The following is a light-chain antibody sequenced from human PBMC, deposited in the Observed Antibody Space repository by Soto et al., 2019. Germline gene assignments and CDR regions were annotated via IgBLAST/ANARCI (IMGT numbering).Light chain of an antibody. CDR1: SSNIGNNY. CDR2: DNN. Sequence: QSVLTQPPSVPAAPGQKVTISCSGSSSNIGNNYVSWYQQLPGTAPKLLIYDNNKRPSGIPDRFSGSKSGTSATLGITGLQTGDEADYYCGTWDSSLSAPVVFGGGTKLTVL. J-gene: IGLJ2*01. CDR3: GTWDSSLSAPVV. V-gene: IGLV1-51*01.